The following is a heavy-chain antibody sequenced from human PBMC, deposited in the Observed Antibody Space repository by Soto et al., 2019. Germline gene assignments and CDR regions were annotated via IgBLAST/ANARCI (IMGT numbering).Heavy chain of an antibody. V-gene: IGHV3-23*01. D-gene: IGHD3-22*01. Sequence: PGGSLRLSCAASGFTFSNYAMSWVRQAPGKGLEWVSAISYGGGTTYYADSVKGRFTISRDNSKNTLYLQMNSLRAEDTAVYYCAKNPGYYYDSTGYHLDYSGQGSLVIGSS. CDR1: GFTFSNYA. CDR3: AKNPGYYYDSTGYHLDY. CDR2: ISYGGGTT. J-gene: IGHJ4*02.